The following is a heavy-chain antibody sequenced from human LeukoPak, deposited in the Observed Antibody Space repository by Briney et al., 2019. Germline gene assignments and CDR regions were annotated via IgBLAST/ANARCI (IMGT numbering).Heavy chain of an antibody. D-gene: IGHD3-3*01. CDR3: ASSYYDFWSGQYDY. J-gene: IGHJ4*02. V-gene: IGHV4-61*01. Sequence: SETLSLTCAVSGDSVSSSNYYWSWIRQPPGKGLEWIGYIYYGGNTNYNPSLQSRVTISVDRSKNQFSLKLSSVTAADTAVYYCASSYYDFWSGQYDYWGQGTLVTVSS. CDR1: GDSVSSSNYY. CDR2: IYYGGNT.